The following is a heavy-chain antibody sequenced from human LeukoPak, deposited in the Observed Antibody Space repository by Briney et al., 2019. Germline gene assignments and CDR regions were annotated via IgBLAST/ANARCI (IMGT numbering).Heavy chain of an antibody. CDR1: GFSFSTYA. CDR2: VNGNGGST. V-gene: IGHV3-23*01. D-gene: IGHD3-16*02. J-gene: IGHJ4*02. CDR3: AKSLYGGCDY. Sequence: GGSLRLSCAASGFSFSTYAMSWVRQAPGKGLEWVSGVNGNGGSTSYADSVEGRFTIFRDNSKNTVYLQMNSLRVEDTAVYYCAKSLYGGCDYWGQGTVVTVSS.